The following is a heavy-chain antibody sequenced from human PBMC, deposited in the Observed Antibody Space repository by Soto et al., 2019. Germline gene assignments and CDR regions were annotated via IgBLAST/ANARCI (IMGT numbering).Heavy chain of an antibody. D-gene: IGHD5-18*01. Sequence: EVQLVESGGGLVQPGGSLRLSCAASGFTFSSYEMNWFRQAPGKGLVWGSYISSSGSSIYYADSVKGRFTISRDNAKNSLYLQMNSLTAEDMAVYYCATGGLSYGWGQMITGVSYWGQGNLVTVSS. V-gene: IGHV3-48*03. J-gene: IGHJ4*02. CDR2: ISSSGSSI. CDR3: ATGGLSYGWGQMITGVSY. CDR1: GFTFSSYE.